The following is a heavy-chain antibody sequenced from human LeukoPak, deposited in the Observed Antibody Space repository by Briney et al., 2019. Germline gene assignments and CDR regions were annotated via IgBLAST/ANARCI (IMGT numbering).Heavy chain of an antibody. CDR3: ARETWFDP. CDR1: GFTFSSNG. V-gene: IGHV3-48*02. CDR2: ISSGSSTI. J-gene: IGHJ5*02. Sequence: GGSPRLSCAASGFTFSSNGMNWVRQAPGKGLEWVSYISSGSSTIYYADSVKGRFTISRDNAKNSLYLQMNSLRDEDTAVYYCARETWFDPWGQGTLVTVSS.